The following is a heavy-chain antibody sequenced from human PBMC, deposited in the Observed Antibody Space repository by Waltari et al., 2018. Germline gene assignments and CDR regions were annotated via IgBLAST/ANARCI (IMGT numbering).Heavy chain of an antibody. Sequence: EVQLLESGGGLVQPGGSLRLSCAASAFTFSSYAMSWVRQAPGNGLEWVSLISGSADSTYYSDSVKVRFTISRDNSKNMLYLQMSSLRADDTAVYYCARQPHIAMCNYYFDYWGQGTLVTVSS. CDR3: ARQPHIAMCNYYFDY. CDR1: AFTFSSYA. CDR2: ISGSADST. D-gene: IGHD5-18*01. V-gene: IGHV3-23*01. J-gene: IGHJ4*02.